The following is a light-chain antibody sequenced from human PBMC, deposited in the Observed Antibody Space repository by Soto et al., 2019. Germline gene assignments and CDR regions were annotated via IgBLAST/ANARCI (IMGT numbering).Light chain of an antibody. CDR2: AAS. J-gene: IGKJ2*01. CDR1: QSISNY. V-gene: IGKV1-39*01. CDR3: HESYSTPMYT. Sequence: DIQMTQSPSSLSASVGDRVTITCRARQSISNYVNWYQQKPGKAPKLLIYAASSLLSGVPSRFSGSGSGTDFTLTISSLQPEYFATYCCHESYSTPMYTFGQGTKLEIK.